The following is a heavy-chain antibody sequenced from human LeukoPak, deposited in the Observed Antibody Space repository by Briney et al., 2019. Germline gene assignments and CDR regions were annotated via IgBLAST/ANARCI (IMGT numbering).Heavy chain of an antibody. CDR3: ASQRDPTYYYYGMDV. J-gene: IGHJ6*02. CDR1: GYSFTSYW. CDR2: IDPSDSYT. V-gene: IGHV5-10-1*01. Sequence: GESLKISCKGSGYSFTSYWISWVRQMPGKGLEWMGRIDPSDSYTNYSPSFQGHVTISVDKSISTAYLQWSSLKPSDTAMYYCASQRDPTYYYYGMDVWGQGTTVSVSS.